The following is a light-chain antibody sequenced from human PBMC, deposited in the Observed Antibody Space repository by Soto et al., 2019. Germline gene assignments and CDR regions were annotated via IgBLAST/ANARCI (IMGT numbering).Light chain of an antibody. CDR3: QQRSNWPRT. Sequence: EIVLTQSPATLSLSPGERATLSCRASQSVSSNLAWYQQKPGQAPRLLIYEASNSATAIPARFSGSGSGTDFTLTISSLEPEDFAVYYCQQRSNWPRTFGQGTKVEIK. CDR2: EAS. J-gene: IGKJ1*01. V-gene: IGKV3-11*01. CDR1: QSVSSN.